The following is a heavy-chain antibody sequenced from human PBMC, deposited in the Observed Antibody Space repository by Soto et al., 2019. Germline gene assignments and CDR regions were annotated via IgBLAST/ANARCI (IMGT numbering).Heavy chain of an antibody. CDR3: ARSRYSSVWYWFDP. J-gene: IGHJ5*02. V-gene: IGHV1-3*01. Sequence: QVQLVQSGAEVKKPGASVKGSCKASGYTFTSYAMHWVRQAPGQRLEWMGWINAGNGNTKYSQKFQGRVTITRDTSASTAYMELSNLRSEDTAVYYCARSRYSSVWYWFDPWGQGTLVTVAS. CDR1: GYTFTSYA. CDR2: INAGNGNT. D-gene: IGHD6-19*01.